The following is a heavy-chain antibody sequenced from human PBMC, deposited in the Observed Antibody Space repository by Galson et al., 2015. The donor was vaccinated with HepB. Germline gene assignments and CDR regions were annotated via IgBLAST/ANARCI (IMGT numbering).Heavy chain of an antibody. J-gene: IGHJ4*02. Sequence: SLRLSCAASGLTFSKAWMTWVRQAPGKALEWVGRIKDKSDGETTDYAAPVKGRFTMSRDDSKSMVFLQMNSLKREDTAVYFCTTDRVGIVGGDVGLVPAAFWGQGALVTVSS. D-gene: IGHD2-2*01. V-gene: IGHV3-15*01. CDR1: GLTFSKAW. CDR2: IKDKSDGETT. CDR3: TTDRVGIVGGDVGLVPAAF.